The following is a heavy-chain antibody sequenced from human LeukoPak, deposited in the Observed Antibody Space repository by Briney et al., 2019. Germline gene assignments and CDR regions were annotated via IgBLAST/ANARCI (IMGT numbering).Heavy chain of an antibody. D-gene: IGHD6-19*01. CDR3: ARVRIYSIGWKIIDY. J-gene: IGHJ4*02. Sequence: GASVKVSCKASGGTFSSYAISWVRQAPGQGLEWRGRIIPIFGTANYAQKFQGRVTITTDESTSAAYMELSSLRSEDTAVYYCARVRIYSIGWKIIDYWGQGPLATASS. V-gene: IGHV1-69*05. CDR1: GGTFSSYA. CDR2: IIPIFGTA.